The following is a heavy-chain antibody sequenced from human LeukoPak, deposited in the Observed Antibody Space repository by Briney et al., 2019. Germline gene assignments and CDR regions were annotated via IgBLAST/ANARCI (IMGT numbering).Heavy chain of an antibody. CDR2: IIISSSYI. CDR1: GFTFSIYS. CDR3: ASIGYCSSTSCYSLHYYYYMDV. V-gene: IGHV3-21*01. Sequence: PGGSLRLSSAASGFTFSIYSMNWVRQAPGKGLEWVSSIIISSSYIYYADSVKGRFTISRDNAKNSLYLQMNSLRAEDTAVYYCASIGYCSSTSCYSLHYYYYMDVWGKGTTVTVSS. D-gene: IGHD2-2*02. J-gene: IGHJ6*03.